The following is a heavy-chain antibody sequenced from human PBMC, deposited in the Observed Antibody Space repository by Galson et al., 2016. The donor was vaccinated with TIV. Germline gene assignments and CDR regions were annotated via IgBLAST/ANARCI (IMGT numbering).Heavy chain of an antibody. CDR3: ARERTPPGPDNDTWFDP. CDR1: GGSIITKSYY. Sequence: TLSLTCIVSGGSIITKSYYWGWIRQPPGKGLEWIGIVYDNGNAYYNPSLKSRVTISVDTSKSQFSLKLTSVTAADTAVYYCARERTPPGPDNDTWFDPWGHGILVTVSS. V-gene: IGHV4-39*07. CDR2: VYDNGNA. D-gene: IGHD3-22*01. J-gene: IGHJ5*02.